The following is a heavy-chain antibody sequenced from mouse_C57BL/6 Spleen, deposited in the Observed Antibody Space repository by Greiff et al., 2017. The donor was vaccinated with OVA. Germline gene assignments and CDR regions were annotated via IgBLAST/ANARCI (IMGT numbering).Heavy chain of an antibody. J-gene: IGHJ3*01. V-gene: IGHV1-42*01. Sequence: VQLQQSGPELVKPGASVKISCKASGYSFTGYYMNWVKQSPEKSLEWIGEINPSTGGTTYNQKFKAKATLTVDKSSSTAYMQLKSLTSEDSAVYYCAREEGGFAYWGQGTLVTVSA. CDR1: GYSFTGYY. CDR3: AREEGGFAY. CDR2: INPSTGGT.